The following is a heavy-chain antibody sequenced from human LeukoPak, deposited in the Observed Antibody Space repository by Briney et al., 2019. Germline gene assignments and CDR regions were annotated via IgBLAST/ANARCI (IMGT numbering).Heavy chain of an antibody. J-gene: IGHJ4*02. CDR2: IYSGGST. V-gene: IGHV3-53*01. D-gene: IGHD2-8*01. CDR1: GLTVSGNG. Sequence: GGSLRLSCAASGLTVSGNGMNWVRQAPGKGLEWVSVIYSGGSTYYADSVKGRFTISRDNSKNTLYLQMNSLKVEDTAVYYCARDSNGPYDYWGQGTLATVSS. CDR3: ARDSNGPYDY.